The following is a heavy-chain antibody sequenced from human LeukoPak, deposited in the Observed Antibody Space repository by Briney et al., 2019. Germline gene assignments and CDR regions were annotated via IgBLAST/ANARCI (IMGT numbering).Heavy chain of an antibody. J-gene: IGHJ5*02. CDR2: TYYRSTWYN. V-gene: IGHV6-1*01. Sequence: SQTLLLTCAISGDSVSSNSVTWNWIRQSPSRGLEWLGRTYYRSTWYNDYAVSVRGRITVNPDTSKNQFSLHLNSVTPEDTAVYYCARRLTQYDCFDPWGQGILVTVSS. D-gene: IGHD2-2*01. CDR1: GDSVSSNSVT. CDR3: ARRLTQYDCFDP.